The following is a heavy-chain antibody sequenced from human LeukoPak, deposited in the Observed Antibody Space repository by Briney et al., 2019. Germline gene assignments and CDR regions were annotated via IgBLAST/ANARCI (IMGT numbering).Heavy chain of an antibody. Sequence: PGRSLRLSCAASGFTFSSYGMHWVRQAPGKGLEWVAVISYDGSNKYYADSVKGRFTISRDNSKNTLYLQMNSLRAEDTAVYYCAKDGGDGSGSYPDYWGQGTLVTVSS. CDR1: GFTFSSYG. J-gene: IGHJ4*02. CDR2: ISYDGSNK. D-gene: IGHD3-10*01. CDR3: AKDGGDGSGSYPDY. V-gene: IGHV3-30*18.